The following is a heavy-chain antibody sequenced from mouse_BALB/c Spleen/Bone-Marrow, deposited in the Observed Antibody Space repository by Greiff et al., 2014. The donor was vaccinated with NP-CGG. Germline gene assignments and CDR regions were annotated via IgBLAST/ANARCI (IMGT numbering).Heavy chain of an antibody. V-gene: IGHV1S81*02. Sequence: QVHVKQSGAELVKPGASVKLSCKASGYTFTSYYMYWVKQRPGQGLEWIGEINPSNGGTNFNEKFKSKATLTVDKSSSTAYMQLSSLTFEDSAIYYCTRPYYGYVGYAYWGKGLRSLSLQ. D-gene: IGHD1-2*01. CDR3: TRPYYGYVGYAY. CDR1: GYTFTSYY. CDR2: INPSNGGT. J-gene: IGHJ3*01.